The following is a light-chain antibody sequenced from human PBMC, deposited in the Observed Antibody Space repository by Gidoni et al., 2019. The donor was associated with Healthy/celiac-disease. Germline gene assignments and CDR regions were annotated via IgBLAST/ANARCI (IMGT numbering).Light chain of an antibody. Sequence: QSVLTPPPSCSGAPGQRVNISCTGSSSNSGAGYDVHWYQQLPGTAPKLLIYGNSNRPSGVPDRFSGSKSGTSASLAITGLQAEDEADYFCQSYDSSLSGYVVFGGGTKLTVL. CDR2: GNS. CDR1: SSNSGAGYD. CDR3: QSYDSSLSGYVV. V-gene: IGLV1-40*01. J-gene: IGLJ2*01.